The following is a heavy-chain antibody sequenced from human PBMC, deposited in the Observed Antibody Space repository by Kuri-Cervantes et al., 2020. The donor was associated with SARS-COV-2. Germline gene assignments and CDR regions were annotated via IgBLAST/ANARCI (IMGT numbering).Heavy chain of an antibody. CDR3: ARDPVHYDFWSGYIGANAFDI. J-gene: IGHJ3*02. CDR2: IYSGGST. CDR1: GFTFSDYY. D-gene: IGHD3-3*01. V-gene: IGHV3-66*02. Sequence: GGSLRLSCAASGFTFSDYYMSWIRQAPGKGLEWVSVIYSGGSTYYADSVKGRFTISRDNSKNTLYLQMNSLRAEDTAVYYCARDPVHYDFWSGYIGANAFDIWGQGTMVTVSS.